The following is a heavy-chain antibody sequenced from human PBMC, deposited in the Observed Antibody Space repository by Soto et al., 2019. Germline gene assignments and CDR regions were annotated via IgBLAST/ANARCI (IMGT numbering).Heavy chain of an antibody. CDR2: ISYDGGNK. J-gene: IGHJ4*02. Sequence: QVQLVESGGDVVQPGRSLTLSCLASGFSFSSHGMHWIRQAPGKGLEWLAVISYDGGNKNYADSVRDRFTISRDNSKNRVCLQINSLRPEDTAVYFCAREPPGGEYGAGFQYWGQGNLVIVSS. CDR1: GFSFSSHG. V-gene: IGHV3-30*03. D-gene: IGHD4-17*01. CDR3: AREPPGGEYGAGFQY.